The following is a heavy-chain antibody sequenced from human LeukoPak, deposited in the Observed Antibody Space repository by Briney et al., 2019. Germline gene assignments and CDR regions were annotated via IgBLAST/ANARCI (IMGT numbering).Heavy chain of an antibody. V-gene: IGHV4-59*08. CDR3: ARLPLAAPEYFQH. Sequence: SETLSLTCTVSGGSISSYYWSWIRQPPGKGLEWIGYIYYSGSTNYNPSLKSRVTILVDTSKNQFSLKLSSVTAADTAVYYCARLPLAAPEYFQHWGQGTLVTVSS. CDR1: GGSISSYY. J-gene: IGHJ1*01. D-gene: IGHD6-19*01. CDR2: IYYSGST.